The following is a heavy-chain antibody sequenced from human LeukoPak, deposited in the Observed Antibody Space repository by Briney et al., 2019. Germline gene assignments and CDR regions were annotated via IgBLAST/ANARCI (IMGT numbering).Heavy chain of an antibody. Sequence: ASVKVSCKASGGTFSSYAISWVRQAPGQGLEWMGGIIPMFGTATYAQKFQGRVTITTDESTSTAYMELSSLISEDTAVYYCARDMHQLGYYDYVWGSYRLNWFDPWGQGTLVTVSS. CDR1: GGTFSSYA. CDR3: ARDMHQLGYYDYVWGSYRLNWFDP. CDR2: IIPMFGTA. J-gene: IGHJ5*02. V-gene: IGHV1-69*05. D-gene: IGHD3-16*02.